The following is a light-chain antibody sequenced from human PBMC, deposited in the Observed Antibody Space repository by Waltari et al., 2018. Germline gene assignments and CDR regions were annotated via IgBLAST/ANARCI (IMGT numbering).Light chain of an antibody. CDR1: QSVSSN. CDR2: GAS. J-gene: IGKJ1*01. Sequence: EIVMTQSPATPSVAPGERATLSCRASQSVSSNLAWYQQKPCQAPRHIIYGASTRATGIPARVSGSGSGTEFTLTISSMQSEDFAVYYCQQYNNWPRTFGQGTKVEIK. V-gene: IGKV3-15*01. CDR3: QQYNNWPRT.